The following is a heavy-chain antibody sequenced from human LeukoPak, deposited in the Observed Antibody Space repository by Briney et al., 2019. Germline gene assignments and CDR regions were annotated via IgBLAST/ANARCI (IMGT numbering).Heavy chain of an antibody. D-gene: IGHD5-18*01. CDR2: IKSKTDGGTT. J-gene: IGHJ4*02. Sequence: GGSLRLSCAAPGFTFSDAWMTWVRQVPGKGLEWVGAIKSKTDGGTTDYAAPVKGRFTISRDDSENMVYLQMNSLKTEDTALYYCTTGRGYYYGVDYWGQGTLVTVSS. CDR3: TTGRGYYYGVDY. V-gene: IGHV3-15*01. CDR1: GFTFSDAW.